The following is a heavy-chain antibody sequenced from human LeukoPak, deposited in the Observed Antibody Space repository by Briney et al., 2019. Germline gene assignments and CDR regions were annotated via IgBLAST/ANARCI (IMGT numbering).Heavy chain of an antibody. D-gene: IGHD6-19*01. Sequence: GGSLRLSCAASGFTFSSYAMSWVRQAPGKGLEWVSVISGSGGSTYYADSVKGRFTISRDNSKNTLYLQMNSLRAEDTAVYYCARGIAVADPTLLEDPWGQGTLVTVSS. V-gene: IGHV3-23*01. CDR2: ISGSGGST. J-gene: IGHJ5*02. CDR1: GFTFSSYA. CDR3: ARGIAVADPTLLEDP.